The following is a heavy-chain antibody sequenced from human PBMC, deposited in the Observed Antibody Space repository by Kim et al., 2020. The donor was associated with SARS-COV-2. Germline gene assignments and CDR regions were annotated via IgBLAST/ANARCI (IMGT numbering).Heavy chain of an antibody. D-gene: IGHD3-10*01. CDR1: GGTFSSYA. V-gene: IGHV1-69*13. J-gene: IGHJ5*02. Sequence: SVKVSCKASGGTFSSYAISWVRQAPGQGLDWMGGIIPIFGTANYALKFQGRVTITADESTSTAYMELSSLRSEDTAVYYCAREAANYYGSGTPGSGFDPWGQGTLVTVSS. CDR2: IIPIFGTA. CDR3: AREAANYYGSGTPGSGFDP.